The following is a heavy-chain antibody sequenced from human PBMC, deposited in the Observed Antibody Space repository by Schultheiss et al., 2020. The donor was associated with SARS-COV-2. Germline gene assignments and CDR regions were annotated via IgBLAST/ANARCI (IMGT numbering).Heavy chain of an antibody. CDR1: GDSVSSNSAA. D-gene: IGHD5-24*01. CDR3: ARGSPKRRDGYNDWDY. V-gene: IGHV6-1*01. CDR2: TYYRSKWYN. Sequence: SQTLSLTCAISGDSVSSNSAAWNWIRQSPSRGLEWLGRTYYRSKWYNDYAVSVKSRITINPDTSKNQFSLQLNSVTPEDMAVYYCARGSPKRRDGYNDWDYGGQGTLVTVSS. J-gene: IGHJ4*02.